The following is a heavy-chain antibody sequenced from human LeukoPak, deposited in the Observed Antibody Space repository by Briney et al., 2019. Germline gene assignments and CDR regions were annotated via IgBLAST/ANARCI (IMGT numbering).Heavy chain of an antibody. CDR1: GGTFSSYA. J-gene: IGHJ4*02. CDR2: IIPILGIA. V-gene: IGHV1-69*04. CDR3: ARVGQERLQDYGDYSY. D-gene: IGHD4-17*01. Sequence: GASVKVSCKASGGTFSSYAISWVRQAPGQGLEWMGRIIPILGIANYAQKFQGRVTITADKSTSTAYMELSSLRSEDTAVYYCARVGQERLQDYGDYSYWGQGTLVTVSS.